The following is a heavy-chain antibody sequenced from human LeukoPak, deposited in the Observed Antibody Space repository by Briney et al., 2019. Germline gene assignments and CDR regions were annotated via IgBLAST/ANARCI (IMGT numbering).Heavy chain of an antibody. CDR1: GFTFSYYW. CDR2: IKQDGSEK. V-gene: IGHV3-7*01. CDR3: ARGSAPYYYDSSVYYPGWY. D-gene: IGHD3-22*01. J-gene: IGHJ4*02. Sequence: GGSLRLSCAASGFTFSYYWMSWVRQTPGKGLEWVANIKQDGSEKYYVDSVNGRFTISRDNAKNSLYLQMNSLRAENTAVYYCARGSAPYYYDSSVYYPGWYWGQGTLVTVSS.